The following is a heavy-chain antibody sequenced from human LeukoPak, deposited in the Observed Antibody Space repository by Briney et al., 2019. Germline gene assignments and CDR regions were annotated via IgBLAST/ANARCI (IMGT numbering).Heavy chain of an antibody. CDR2: ISAYNGNT. D-gene: IGHD3-10*01. CDR1: GYTFTSYG. CDR3: ARALHYYGSGSPPASYYYYYYGMDV. J-gene: IGHJ6*02. Sequence: ASVKVSCKASGYTFTSYGISWVRQAPGQGLEWMGWISAYNGNTNYAQKLQGRVTMTTDTSTSTAYMELRSLRSDDTDVYYCARALHYYGSGSPPASYYYYYYGMDVWGQGTTVTVSS. V-gene: IGHV1-18*01.